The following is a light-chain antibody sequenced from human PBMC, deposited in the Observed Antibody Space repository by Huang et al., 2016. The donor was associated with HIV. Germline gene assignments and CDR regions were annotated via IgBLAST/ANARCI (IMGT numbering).Light chain of an antibody. CDR2: GAS. CDR3: QQYNNWPPWT. CDR1: QSVRSS. Sequence: EIVMTQSPATLSVSPGERATLSCRASQSVRSSLAWYQQKPGQAPRLLIYGASTRATGTPTRVSGSGSGTEFTLTISSLQSEEFAVYYCQQYNNWPPWTFGQGTKVEIK. V-gene: IGKV3-15*01. J-gene: IGKJ1*01.